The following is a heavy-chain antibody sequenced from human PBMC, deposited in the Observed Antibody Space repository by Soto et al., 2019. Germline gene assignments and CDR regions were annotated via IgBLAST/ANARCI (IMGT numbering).Heavy chain of an antibody. D-gene: IGHD7-27*01. CDR1: GGNLNHHA. V-gene: IGHV1-69*06. Sequence: QVQLVQSGAEVKKPGSSVKVSCKVSGGNLNHHAVTWVRQAPGQGLEWMGGVIPMFGTAKYAQDFQGRVTITADMSTSTTYLDLTSLRSEGTAVYFCGRGGLRWEQGTTYVYHVDVWGQGTTVTVSS. CDR2: VIPMFGTA. CDR3: GRGGLRWEQGTTYVYHVDV. J-gene: IGHJ6*02.